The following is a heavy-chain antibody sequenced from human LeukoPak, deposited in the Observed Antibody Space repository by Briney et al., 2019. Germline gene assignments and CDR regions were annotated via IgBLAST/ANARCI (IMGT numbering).Heavy chain of an antibody. V-gene: IGHV3-66*01. Sequence: PGGSLRLSCAPSGFTVSSNYMSWVRQAPGKGLEWVSVIYSGGSTYYADSVKGRFTISRDNSKNTLYLQMNSLRAEDTAVYYCAKDIVVVTAVTAFDIWGQGTMVTVSS. CDR1: GFTVSSNY. J-gene: IGHJ3*02. CDR3: AKDIVVVTAVTAFDI. D-gene: IGHD2-21*02. CDR2: IYSGGST.